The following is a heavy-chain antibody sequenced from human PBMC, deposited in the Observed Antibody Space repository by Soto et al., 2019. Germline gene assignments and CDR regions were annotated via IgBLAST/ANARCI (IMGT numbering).Heavy chain of an antibody. CDR1: GGTFSSYA. J-gene: IGHJ6*02. V-gene: IGHV1-69*01. CDR3: ARNYHGSSTSCDRYYYYGMYV. Sequence: QVQLVQSGAEVKKPRSSVKVSCKASGGTFSSYAISWVRQAPGQGLEWMGGIIPIFGTANYAQKFQGRVTISANESTSKAHMELGSLRSEDTAVYYCARNYHGSSTSCDRYYYYGMYVWGQGTTVTVSS. CDR2: IIPIFGTA. D-gene: IGHD2-2*02.